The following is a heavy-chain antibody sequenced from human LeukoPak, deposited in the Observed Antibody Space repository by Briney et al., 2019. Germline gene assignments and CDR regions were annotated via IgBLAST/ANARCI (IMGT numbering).Heavy chain of an antibody. V-gene: IGHV3-23*01. J-gene: IGHJ4*02. CDR2: ISGSGGST. CDR1: GFTFSSYA. Sequence: GGSLRLSCAASGFTFSSYAMSWVRQAPGKGLEWVSAISGSGGSTYYADSVKGRFTISRDNSKNTLYLQMNSLRAEDTAVYYCAKDLDYYGSGSLFDYRGQGTLVTVSS. CDR3: AKDLDYYGSGSLFDY. D-gene: IGHD3-10*01.